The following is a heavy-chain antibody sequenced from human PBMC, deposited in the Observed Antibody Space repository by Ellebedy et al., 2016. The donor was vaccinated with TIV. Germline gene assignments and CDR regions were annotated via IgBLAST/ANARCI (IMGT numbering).Heavy chain of an antibody. J-gene: IGHJ4*02. D-gene: IGHD3-10*01. CDR2: INWNSGRI. V-gene: IGHV3-9*01. CDR1: GFTFDDYA. CDR3: AREDGSGSYLGSGFDY. Sequence: GGSLRLXXAASGFTFDDYAMHWVRQAPGKGLEWVSTINWNSGRIGYADSVKGRFTISRDNAKNSLYLQMNSLRAEDTAVYYCAREDGSGSYLGSGFDYWGQGTLVTVSS.